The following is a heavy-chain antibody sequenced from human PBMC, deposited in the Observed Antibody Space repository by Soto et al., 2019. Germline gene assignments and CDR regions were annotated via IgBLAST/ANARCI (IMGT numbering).Heavy chain of an antibody. V-gene: IGHV5-51*01. CDR1: GYSFTRYL. CDR3: ASSRSSGSYYAKPYYYGMDV. CDR2: IYPGDSDT. D-gene: IGHD3-10*01. Sequence: GESLKLSGTGSGYSFTRYLIGWVRQMPGKGLEWMGIIYPGDSDTRYSPSFQGQVTISADKSISTAYLQWSSLKASDTAMYYCASSRSSGSYYAKPYYYGMDVWGQGTTVTVSS. J-gene: IGHJ6*02.